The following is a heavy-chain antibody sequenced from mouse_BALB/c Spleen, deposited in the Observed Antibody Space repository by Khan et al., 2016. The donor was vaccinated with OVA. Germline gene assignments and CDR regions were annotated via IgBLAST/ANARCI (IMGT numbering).Heavy chain of an antibody. Sequence: EVQLQESGPDLVKPSQSLSLTCTVTGYSITSGYSWHWIRQFPGNKLEWMAYIYFNGSINYNPTLKSRISVTRDTSKNPFFLQLNSVTTEDTATYYCARDGNYMDYWGQGTSVTVSS. V-gene: IGHV3-1*02. CDR1: GYSITSGYS. J-gene: IGHJ4*01. D-gene: IGHD2-1*01. CDR3: ARDGNYMDY. CDR2: IYFNGSI.